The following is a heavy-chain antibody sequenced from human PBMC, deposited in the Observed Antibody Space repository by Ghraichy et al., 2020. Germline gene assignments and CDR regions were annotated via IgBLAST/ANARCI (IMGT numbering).Heavy chain of an antibody. J-gene: IGHJ6*02. CDR1: GFTFRNYW. CDR3: ARGHYGMDV. CDR2: IKKDGSEK. Sequence: GESLNISCAASGFTFRNYWMSWVRQAPGKGLEWVANIKKDGSEKYYVDSVKGRFTISRDNAKNSLYLQMNSLRAEDTVVYYCARGHYGMDVWGPGTTVTVSS. V-gene: IGHV3-7*03.